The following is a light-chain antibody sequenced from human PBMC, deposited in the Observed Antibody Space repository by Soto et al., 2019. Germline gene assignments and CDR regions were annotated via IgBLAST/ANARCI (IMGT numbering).Light chain of an antibody. CDR3: QQYNSHRA. CDR1: QSISSW. CDR2: DAS. V-gene: IGKV1-5*01. Sequence: DIQMTQSPSTLSASVGDRVTITCRASQSISSWLAWYQQKPGRAPKLLIYDASTLHSGVPSRFSGSGSGTEFTLPISSLQPDDFATYYCQQYNSHRAFGQGTKVEIK. J-gene: IGKJ1*01.